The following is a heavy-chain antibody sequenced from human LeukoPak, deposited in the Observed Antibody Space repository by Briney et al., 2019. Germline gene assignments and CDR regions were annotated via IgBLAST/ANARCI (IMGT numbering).Heavy chain of an antibody. Sequence: SLRLSCSASGFTFGSYAMHWVRQAPGKGLEYVSAISSNGGSTYYADSVKGRFTISRDNSKNTLYLQMSSLRAEDTAVYYCVKAGGIAVAGTYYYWGQGTLVTVSS. CDR1: GFTFGSYA. CDR3: VKAGGIAVAGTYYY. D-gene: IGHD6-19*01. V-gene: IGHV3-64D*09. CDR2: ISSNGGST. J-gene: IGHJ4*02.